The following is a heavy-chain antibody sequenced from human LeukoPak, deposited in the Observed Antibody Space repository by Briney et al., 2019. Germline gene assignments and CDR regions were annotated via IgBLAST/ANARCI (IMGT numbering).Heavy chain of an antibody. J-gene: IGHJ4*02. CDR3: ARDLAYSRLDY. V-gene: IGHV3-23*01. CDR1: GFTFSSYA. D-gene: IGHD5-18*01. Sequence: GRSLRLSCAASGFTFSSYAMHWVRQAPGKGLEWVSAISGSGGSTYYADSVKGRFTISRDNAENSLYLQMNSLRVEDTAFYYCARDLAYSRLDYWGQGMLVTVSS. CDR2: ISGSGGST.